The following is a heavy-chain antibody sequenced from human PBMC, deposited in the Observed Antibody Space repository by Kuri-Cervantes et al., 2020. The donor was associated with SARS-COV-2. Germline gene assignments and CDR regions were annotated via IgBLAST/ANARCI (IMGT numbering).Heavy chain of an antibody. Sequence: GESLKISCAASGFTVSSNYMSWVRQVPGKGLEWVSAITAAGAEFHAGSVRGRFTVSRENAKTSAYLQMNSLTADDTAVYYCAKEGIASYDPLDVWGLGTMVTVSS. D-gene: IGHD6-13*01. CDR2: ITAAGAE. V-gene: IGHV3-13*01. CDR1: GFTVSSNY. CDR3: AKEGIASYDPLDV. J-gene: IGHJ3*01.